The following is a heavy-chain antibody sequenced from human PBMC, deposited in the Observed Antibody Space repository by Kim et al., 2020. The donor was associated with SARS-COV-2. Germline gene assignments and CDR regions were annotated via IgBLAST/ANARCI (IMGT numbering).Heavy chain of an antibody. V-gene: IGHV4-31*03. Sequence: SETLSLTCTVSGGSISSGGYYWSWIRQHPGKGLEWIGYIYYSGSTYYNPSLKSRVTISVDTSKNQFSLKLSPVTAADTVVYYCARVLGAITIFGVVIVNWFDPWGQGTLAT. CDR1: GGSISSGGYY. D-gene: IGHD3-3*01. J-gene: IGHJ5*02. CDR2: IYYSGST. CDR3: ARVLGAITIFGVVIVNWFDP.